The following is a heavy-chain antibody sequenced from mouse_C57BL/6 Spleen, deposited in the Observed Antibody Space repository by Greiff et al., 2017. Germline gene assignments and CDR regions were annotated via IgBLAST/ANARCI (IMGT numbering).Heavy chain of an antibody. CDR2: IYPGSGST. Sequence: QVQLQQPGAELVKPGASVKMSCKASGYTFTSYWITWVKQRPGQGLEWIGDIYPGSGSTNYNEKFKSKATLTVDTSSSTAYMQLSSLTSEDSAVYYWARVYYDYDWFAYWGQGTLVTVSA. CDR3: ARVYYDYDWFAY. CDR1: GYTFTSYW. D-gene: IGHD2-4*01. V-gene: IGHV1-55*01. J-gene: IGHJ3*01.